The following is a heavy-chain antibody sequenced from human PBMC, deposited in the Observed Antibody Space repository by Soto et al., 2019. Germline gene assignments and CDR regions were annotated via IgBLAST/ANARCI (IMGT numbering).Heavy chain of an antibody. Sequence: QVQLQESGPGLVKPSETLSLTCTVSGGSVSTNNNYWSWIRQPPGKGLEWIGYISYSGGTNYNPSLTSRVTISVDTSKNQFSLKLNSVTAADTAVYYCATSPRFAFDFWGPGTMITVSS. CDR1: GGSVSTNNNY. V-gene: IGHV4-61*01. CDR2: ISYSGGT. J-gene: IGHJ3*01. CDR3: ATSPRFAFDF. D-gene: IGHD3-16*01.